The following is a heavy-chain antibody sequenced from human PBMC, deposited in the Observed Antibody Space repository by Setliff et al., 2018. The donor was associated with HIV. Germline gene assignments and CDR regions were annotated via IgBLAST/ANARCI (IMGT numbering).Heavy chain of an antibody. V-gene: IGHV4-59*08. CDR3: ARHSPSDY. J-gene: IGHJ4*02. CDR1: GDSISTDY. CDR2: IYNSAST. Sequence: SETLSLTCTVSGDSISTDYWTWIRQPPGKGLEWIGYIYNSASTSYNPSLKSRVTISVDTSKNQFSLRLSSVTAADTAVYYCARHSPSDYWGQGTLVTVPQ.